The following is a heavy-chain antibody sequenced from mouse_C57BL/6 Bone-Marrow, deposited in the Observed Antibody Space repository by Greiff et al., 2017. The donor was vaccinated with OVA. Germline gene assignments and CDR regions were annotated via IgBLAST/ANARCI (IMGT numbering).Heavy chain of an antibody. CDR1: GFTFSDYY. V-gene: IGHV5-12*01. Sequence: EVKLEESGGGLVQPGGSLKLSCAASGFTFSDYYMYWVRQTPEKRLEWVAYISNGGGSTYYPDTVKGRFTISRDNAKNTLYLQMSRLKSEDTAMYYCARHEGYSWFAYWGQGTLVTVSA. J-gene: IGHJ3*01. CDR2: ISNGGGST. D-gene: IGHD2-3*01. CDR3: ARHEGYSWFAY.